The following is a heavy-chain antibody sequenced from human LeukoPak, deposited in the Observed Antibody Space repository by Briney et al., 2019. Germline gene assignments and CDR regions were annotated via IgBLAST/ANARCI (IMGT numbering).Heavy chain of an antibody. CDR3: AKDKGYGSSTSFDY. Sequence: GRSLRLSCAASEFTFDDYAMHWVRQAPGKGLEWVSGISWNSGSIGYADSVKGRFTISRDNAKNSLYLQMNSLRAEDTALYYCAKDKGYGSSTSFDYWGQGTLVTVYS. D-gene: IGHD2-2*01. CDR2: ISWNSGSI. J-gene: IGHJ4*02. V-gene: IGHV3-9*01. CDR1: EFTFDDYA.